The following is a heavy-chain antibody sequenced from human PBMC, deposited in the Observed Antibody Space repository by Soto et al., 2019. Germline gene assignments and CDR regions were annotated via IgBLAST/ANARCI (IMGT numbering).Heavy chain of an antibody. D-gene: IGHD6-6*01. J-gene: IGHJ5*02. CDR3: ARERPDGARLDP. CDR2: IYHSGST. V-gene: IGHV4-30-4*01. Sequence: QVQLQESGPGLVKPSQTLSLTCTVSGGSISSGDYYWSWSRQPPGKGLEWIGYIYHSGSTYYCPSLNSRVTISVDTSKNQCSPMLSYVTAADPVVYYCARERPDGARLDPWGQGTLVTVSS. CDR1: GGSISSGDYY.